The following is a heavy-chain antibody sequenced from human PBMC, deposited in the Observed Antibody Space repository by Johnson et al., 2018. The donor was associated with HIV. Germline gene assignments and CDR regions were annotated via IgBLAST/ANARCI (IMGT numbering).Heavy chain of an antibody. Sequence: EQLVESGGDLVQPGGSLRLSCAASGFTLTDHYMDWVRQAPGKGLEWVGRTRNKANSYTTEYAASVKGRFTILRDDSKNSLYLQMNSLKTEDTAVYYCARGGEKGAFDIWGQGTMVTVSS. CDR1: GFTLTDHY. D-gene: IGHD7-27*01. CDR3: ARGGEKGAFDI. V-gene: IGHV3-72*01. J-gene: IGHJ3*02. CDR2: TRNKANSYTT.